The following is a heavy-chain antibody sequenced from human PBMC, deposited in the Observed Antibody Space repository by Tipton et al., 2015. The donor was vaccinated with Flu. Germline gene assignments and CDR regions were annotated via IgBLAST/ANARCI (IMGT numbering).Heavy chain of an antibody. CDR2: IYYSGTT. CDR3: ARVGGWDDSSYYFDF. D-gene: IGHD1-1*01. Sequence: TLSLTCTVSGGSISTTIYYWGWVRQPPGKGLEWIGSIYYSGTTYYNPSLESRVTISVDTPKNQFSLKLSSVTAADTALYFCARVGGWDDSSYYFDFWGQGTLVTVSS. CDR1: GGSISTTIYY. J-gene: IGHJ4*02. V-gene: IGHV4-39*07.